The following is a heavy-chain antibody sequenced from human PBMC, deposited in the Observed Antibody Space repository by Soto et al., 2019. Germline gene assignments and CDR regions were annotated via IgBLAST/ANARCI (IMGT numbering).Heavy chain of an antibody. CDR1: GYTFTSYA. CDR2: INAGNGNT. Sequence: ASVKVSCKASGYTFTSYAMHWVRQAPGQRLEWMGWINAGNGNTKYSQKFQGRVTITADTSASTAYMELRSLRSEDTAIYYCATSYGSGYRAFDYWGQGALVTVSS. D-gene: IGHD3-10*01. CDR3: ATSYGSGYRAFDY. J-gene: IGHJ4*02. V-gene: IGHV1-3*01.